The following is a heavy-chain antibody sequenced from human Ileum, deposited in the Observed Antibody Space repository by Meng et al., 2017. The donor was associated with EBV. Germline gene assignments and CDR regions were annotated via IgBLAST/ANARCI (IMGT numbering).Heavy chain of an antibody. J-gene: IGHJ5*02. V-gene: IGHV4-34*01. CDR1: GGSFTNYY. D-gene: IGHD4-23*01. CDR3: ARYGRCSGNSFYCFDP. CDR2: IDHSGST. Sequence: QVEVQQWGEGFLNPSETLSLTWAVYGGSFTNYYWTWIRQPPGKGLEWIGEIDHSGSTKYNPSLKGRVTISLDTSNNQFSLKLNSVTAADTALYYCARYGRCSGNSFYCFDPWGQGSLVTVSS.